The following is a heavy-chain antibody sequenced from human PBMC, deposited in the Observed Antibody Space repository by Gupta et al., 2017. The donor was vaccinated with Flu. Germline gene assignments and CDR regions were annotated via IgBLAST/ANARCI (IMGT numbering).Heavy chain of an antibody. J-gene: IGHJ4*02. V-gene: IGHV4-4*07. Sequence: VQLQESGPGLVKPSETLSLTCTVSGGAISSSYWRWIRQPAGKGQEWIGRIYTSGSTNYNPSLKSRVTMSVDTSKNQFSLKLSSVTAADTAVYYCARTRTGATIVYYDSSGYYYGGYYFDYWGQGTLVTVSS. D-gene: IGHD3-22*01. CDR1: GGAISSSY. CDR2: IYTSGST. CDR3: ARTRTGATIVYYDSSGYYYGGYYFDY.